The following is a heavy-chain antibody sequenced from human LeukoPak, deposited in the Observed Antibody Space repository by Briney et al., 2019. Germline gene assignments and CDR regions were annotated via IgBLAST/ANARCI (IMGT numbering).Heavy chain of an antibody. CDR3: ARAEREFSGTGGYFDS. D-gene: IGHD2-15*01. CDR2: IYYSGST. CDR1: GGSISRGGYS. Sequence: SQTLSLTCPVSGGSISRGGYSWSWIRQRPGKGLEWIGYIYYSGSTYYNPSLESRVSISLDTSRNQFSLDLNSMTAADTAVYYCARAEREFSGTGGYFDSWGQGILVIVSS. V-gene: IGHV4-31*03. J-gene: IGHJ4*02.